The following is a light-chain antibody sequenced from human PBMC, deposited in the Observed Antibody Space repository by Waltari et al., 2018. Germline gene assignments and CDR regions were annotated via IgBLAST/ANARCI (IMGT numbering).Light chain of an antibody. CDR2: EVS. V-gene: IGLV2-14*01. Sequence: QSALTQPASVSGSPGQSITISCTGTSSDVGGSKNVSWYQQHPGKAPKLIISEVSNRPSGISNRFSGSKSGNTASLTISGLQAEDESDYYCSSSTTGVVVFGGGTKLTVL. CDR1: SSDVGGSKN. CDR3: SSSTTGVVV. J-gene: IGLJ2*01.